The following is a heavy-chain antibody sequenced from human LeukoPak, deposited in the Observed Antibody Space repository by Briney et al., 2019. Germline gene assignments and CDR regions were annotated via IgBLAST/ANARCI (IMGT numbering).Heavy chain of an antibody. Sequence: GGSLRLSCAASGFTFSDSYMTWIRQAPGKGLEWVSYISNSGSTIYYADSVKGRFSISRDNAESSLYLQMNSLRVEDTAVYYCAELGITMIGGVWGKGTTVTISS. V-gene: IGHV3-11*04. D-gene: IGHD3-10*02. J-gene: IGHJ6*04. CDR3: AELGITMIGGV. CDR2: ISNSGSTI. CDR1: GFTFSDSY.